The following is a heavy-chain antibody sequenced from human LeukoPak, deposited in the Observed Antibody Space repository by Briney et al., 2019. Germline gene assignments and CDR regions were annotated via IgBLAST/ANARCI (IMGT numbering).Heavy chain of an antibody. CDR1: GFTFSSYA. D-gene: IGHD4-23*01. J-gene: IGHJ4*02. CDR3: AKDYGGYLFDY. CDR2: ITDSGIGT. Sequence: PGGSLRLCCAASGFTFSSYAMSWDRQAPGKGLEWVSAITDSGIGTHYADSVMGRFTISRDNSKNTLYLQMNSLRAEDTAVYYCAKDYGGYLFDYWGQGTLVTVSS. V-gene: IGHV3-23*01.